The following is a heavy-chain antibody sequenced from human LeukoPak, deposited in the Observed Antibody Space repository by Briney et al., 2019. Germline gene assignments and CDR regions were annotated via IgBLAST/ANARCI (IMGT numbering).Heavy chain of an antibody. J-gene: IGHJ3*02. Sequence: PGGSLRLSCAASGFTFSSYAMSWVRQAPGKGLEWVSAISGSGDSTYYADSVKGRFTISRDNSKNTLYLQMNSLRAEDTAVYYCAKLAHPYYYDSSGYHDAFDIWGQGTMVTVSS. CDR3: AKLAHPYYYDSSGYHDAFDI. CDR1: GFTFSSYA. V-gene: IGHV3-23*01. CDR2: ISGSGDST. D-gene: IGHD3-22*01.